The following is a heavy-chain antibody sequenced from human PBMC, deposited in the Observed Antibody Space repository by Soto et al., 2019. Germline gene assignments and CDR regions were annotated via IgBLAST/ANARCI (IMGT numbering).Heavy chain of an antibody. D-gene: IGHD6-13*01. Sequence: SETLSLTCTVSGGSMRNYFWTWIRQPPGKGLEWIGYIHYSGTTSFFHSYNPSLRSRVTISEDTSKNQFSLKLLSVTTAATTVYFCAAGEGSSRNLAPYYLDFWGQGTLVTVSS. J-gene: IGHJ4*02. V-gene: IGHV4-59*01. CDR2: IHYSGTT. CDR1: GGSMRNYF. CDR3: AAGEGSSRNLAPYYLDF.